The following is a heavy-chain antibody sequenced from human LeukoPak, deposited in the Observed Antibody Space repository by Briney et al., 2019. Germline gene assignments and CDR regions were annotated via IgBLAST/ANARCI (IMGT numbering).Heavy chain of an antibody. CDR2: ISSSGSTI. Sequence: PGGSLRLSCAASRFTFSDYYMSWIRQAPGKGLEWVSYISSSGSTIYYADSVKGRFTISRDNAKNSLYLQMNSLRAEDTAVYYCARAIRMTTLGFDIWGQGTMVTVSS. J-gene: IGHJ3*02. CDR3: ARAIRMTTLGFDI. V-gene: IGHV3-11*01. D-gene: IGHD3-16*01. CDR1: RFTFSDYY.